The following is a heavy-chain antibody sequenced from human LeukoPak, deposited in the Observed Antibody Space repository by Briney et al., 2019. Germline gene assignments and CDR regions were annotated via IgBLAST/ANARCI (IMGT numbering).Heavy chain of an antibody. Sequence: GGSLRLSCAASGFTFSNYAFHWVRQAPGKGLEWVAVISYDGTYKYFANSVKGRFTISRDNSKNTLYLQMTSLRAEDTAVYYCAKQDGFGGRFDYWGQGTLATVSS. J-gene: IGHJ4*02. CDR2: ISYDGTYK. D-gene: IGHD3-10*01. V-gene: IGHV3-30*18. CDR1: GFTFSNYA. CDR3: AKQDGFGGRFDY.